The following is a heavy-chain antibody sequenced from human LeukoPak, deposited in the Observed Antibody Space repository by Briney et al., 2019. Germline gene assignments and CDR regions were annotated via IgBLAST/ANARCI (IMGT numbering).Heavy chain of an antibody. CDR1: AFTFSNYN. CDR3: ARDRAYSSST. Sequence: GGSLRLSCAASAFTFSNYNMNWVRQAPGKGLEWVSSITSSSSYMYHADSVKGRFTISRDNSKNTLYLQMNSLRAEDTAVYYCARDRAYSSSTWGQGTLVTVSS. CDR2: ITSSSSYM. V-gene: IGHV3-21*04. J-gene: IGHJ5*02. D-gene: IGHD6-6*01.